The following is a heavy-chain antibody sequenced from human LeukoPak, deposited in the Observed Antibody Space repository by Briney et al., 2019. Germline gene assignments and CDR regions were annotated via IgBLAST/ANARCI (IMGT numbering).Heavy chain of an antibody. V-gene: IGHV3-21*01. Sequence: GGSLRLSCAASGFTFSSYSMNWVRQAPGKGLEWISSISSSSSYIYYADSVKGRFTISRDNAKNSLYLQMNSLRAEDTAVYYCARNPSPMIVVVPHYWGQGTLVTVSS. CDR2: ISSSSSYI. CDR3: ARNPSPMIVVVPHY. D-gene: IGHD3-22*01. CDR1: GFTFSSYS. J-gene: IGHJ4*02.